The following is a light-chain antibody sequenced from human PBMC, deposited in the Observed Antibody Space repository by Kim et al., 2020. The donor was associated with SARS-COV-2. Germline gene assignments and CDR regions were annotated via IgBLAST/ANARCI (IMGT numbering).Light chain of an antibody. CDR2: GKD. V-gene: IGLV3-19*01. Sequence: LGRKVNITGQEDSRRNYKASWCQQKQGQAPELVIYGKDNGPTGIPDRFSGTSAENADTLTNTGDQAEEEADYYCNSRDTSSNHHVVFGGGTQLTVL. CDR1: SRRNYK. J-gene: IGLJ2*01. CDR3: NSRDTSSNHHVV.